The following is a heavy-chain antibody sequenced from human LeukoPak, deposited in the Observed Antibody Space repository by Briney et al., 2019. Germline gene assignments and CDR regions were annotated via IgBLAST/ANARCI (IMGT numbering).Heavy chain of an antibody. CDR1: GFTFSTHG. Sequence: GGSLRLSCAASGFTFSTHGMNWVRQAPGKGLEWVSFIDTTTSYKYYADSVKGRFTISRDYAKNSLYLQMNSLRADDTAFYYCARGRSITILRGVAISDGFDIWGQGIMVTVSS. CDR3: ARGRSITILRGVAISDGFDI. D-gene: IGHD3-10*01. CDR2: IDTTTSYK. V-gene: IGHV3-21*01. J-gene: IGHJ3*02.